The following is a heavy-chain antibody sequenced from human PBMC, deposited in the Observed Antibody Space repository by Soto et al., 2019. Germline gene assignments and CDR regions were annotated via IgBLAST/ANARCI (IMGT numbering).Heavy chain of an antibody. CDR1: GFTFSDYY. CDR3: ARCLQQPSPPDY. J-gene: IGHJ4*02. Sequence: GGSLRLSCAAPGFTFSDYYMSWIRQAPGKGLEWVSYISSSSSYTNYADSVKGRFTISRDNAKNSLYLQMNSLRAEDTAVYYCARCLQQPSPPDYWGQGTLVTVSS. V-gene: IGHV3-11*06. D-gene: IGHD6-13*01. CDR2: ISSSSSYT.